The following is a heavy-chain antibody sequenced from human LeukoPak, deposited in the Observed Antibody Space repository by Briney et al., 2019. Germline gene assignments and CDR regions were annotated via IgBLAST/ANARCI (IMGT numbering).Heavy chain of an antibody. CDR1: GGSISSNY. J-gene: IGHJ4*02. D-gene: IGHD6-13*01. Sequence: PSETLSLTCSVSGGSISSNYWSWIRQPPGKGLEWIGDIYYSGSTNYNPSLKSRVTISVDTSKNQFSLKLSSVTAADTAVYYCAGEIAIAAAVDYWGQGTLVAVSS. CDR2: IYYSGST. V-gene: IGHV4-59*12. CDR3: AGEIAIAAAVDY.